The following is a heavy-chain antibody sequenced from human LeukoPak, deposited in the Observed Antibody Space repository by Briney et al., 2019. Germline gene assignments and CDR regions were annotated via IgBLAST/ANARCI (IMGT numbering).Heavy chain of an antibody. J-gene: IGHJ5*02. CDR1: GYTFTGYY. CDR2: IYPNSGGT. V-gene: IGHV1-2*02. D-gene: IGHD3-10*01. Sequence: ASVKVSCKASGYTFTGYYMHWVRQAPGQGLEWMGWIYPNSGGTNYAQKFQGRVTMTRDTSISTAYMELSRLRSDDTAVYYCARGVLLWFGESTNWFDPWGQGTLVTVSS. CDR3: ARGVLLWFGESTNWFDP.